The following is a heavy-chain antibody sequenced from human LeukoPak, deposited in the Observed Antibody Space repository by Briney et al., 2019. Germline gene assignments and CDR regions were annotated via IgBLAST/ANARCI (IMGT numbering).Heavy chain of an antibody. CDR3: ARGGTYLPFGY. Sequence: EASVKVSCKASGYTFTSYDINWVRQATGQGLELMGGMNANSGDTGYAQNFQGRVTMTRNTSISTPYMELSSLRSEDTAIYYCARGGTYLPFGYWGQGNLVTVSS. V-gene: IGHV1-8*01. CDR1: GYTFTSYD. J-gene: IGHJ4*02. CDR2: MNANSGDT. D-gene: IGHD3-3*01.